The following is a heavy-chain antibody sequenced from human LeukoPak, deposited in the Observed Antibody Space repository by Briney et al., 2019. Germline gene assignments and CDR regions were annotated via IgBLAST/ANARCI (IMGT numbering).Heavy chain of an antibody. CDR3: MCWGTANH. D-gene: IGHD7-27*01. CDR1: GLTFRSDW. J-gene: IGHJ4*02. CDR2: INPGGNEI. V-gene: IGHV3-7*01. Sequence: PGGSLRLSCTFPGLTFRSDWMNWVRQAPGKGLEWVANINPGGNEIRSVDSVKGRSIISRDNAKNSLDLQMSSLRVEDTAVYYCMCWGTANHWGQGILVTVSS.